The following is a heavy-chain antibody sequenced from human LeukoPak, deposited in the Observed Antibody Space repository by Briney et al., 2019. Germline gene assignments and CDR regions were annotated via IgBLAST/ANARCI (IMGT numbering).Heavy chain of an antibody. CDR2: IGARSTNI. CDR3: ARQRNGYNKLKDAFDI. CDR1: GFTFSTYT. V-gene: IGHV3-21*06. J-gene: IGHJ3*02. D-gene: IGHD5-24*01. Sequence: GGSLRLSCAASGFTFSTYTLSWVRQAPGKGLEWVSSIGARSTNIYYGDSVKGRFTMSRDNANNSLSLQMNSLRAEDTAVYYCARQRNGYNKLKDAFDIWGQGTMVTVSS.